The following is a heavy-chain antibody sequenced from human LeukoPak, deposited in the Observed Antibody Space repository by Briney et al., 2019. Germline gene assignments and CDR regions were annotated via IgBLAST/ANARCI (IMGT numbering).Heavy chain of an antibody. Sequence: GGSLRLSCAASGFTFSNYAMHWVRQAPGKGLEWVAVISYDGSNKYYADSVKGRFTISRDNSKNTLYLQMNSLRAEDTALYYCARGVPYGPSYEFFDYRGQGTLVTVSS. J-gene: IGHJ4*02. V-gene: IGHV3-30-3*01. CDR1: GFTFSNYA. CDR2: ISYDGSNK. CDR3: ARGVPYGPSYEFFDY. D-gene: IGHD3-10*01.